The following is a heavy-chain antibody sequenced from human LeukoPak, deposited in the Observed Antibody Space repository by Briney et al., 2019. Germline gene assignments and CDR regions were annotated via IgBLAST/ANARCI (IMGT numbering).Heavy chain of an antibody. D-gene: IGHD1-26*01. CDR1: GYSISSGYY. CDR3: ARGGQWELLTLVTQYNWFDP. J-gene: IGHJ5*02. V-gene: IGHV4-38-2*02. Sequence: KPSETLSLTCTVSGYSISSGYYWGWIRQPPGKGLEWLGSIYHSGTTYYNPSLKSRVTISVDTSKSQFSLNLSSVTAADTAVYYCARGGQWELLTLVTQYNWFDPWGQGTLVTVSS. CDR2: IYHSGTT.